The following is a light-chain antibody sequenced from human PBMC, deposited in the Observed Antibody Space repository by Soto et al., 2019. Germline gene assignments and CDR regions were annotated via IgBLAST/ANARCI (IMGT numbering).Light chain of an antibody. CDR3: QHRSNWIT. V-gene: IGKV3-11*01. J-gene: IGKJ5*01. Sequence: ESVVTQSRATLSLSPGARSTLSCRASQSVSSYLAWYQQKPGQAPRILIYDASNRATGIPARFSGSASGTDSTLTISSLEPEDFAVYYCQHRSNWITFGQGTRLEIK. CDR2: DAS. CDR1: QSVSSY.